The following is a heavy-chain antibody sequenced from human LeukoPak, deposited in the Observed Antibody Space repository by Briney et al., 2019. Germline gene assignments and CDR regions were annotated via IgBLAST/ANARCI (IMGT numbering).Heavy chain of an antibody. V-gene: IGHV3-64*01. D-gene: IGHD2-2*01. CDR2: ISSNGGIT. CDR3: ARDWFGCSSTSCFSPNYMDV. J-gene: IGHJ6*03. CDR1: GFTFSSYA. Sequence: GGSLRLSCAASGFTFSSYAMHWVRQAPGKGLEYVSAISSNGGITYYANSVKGRFTISRDNSKNTLYLRMGSLRAEDMAVYYCARDWFGCSSTSCFSPNYMDVWGKGTTVTVSS.